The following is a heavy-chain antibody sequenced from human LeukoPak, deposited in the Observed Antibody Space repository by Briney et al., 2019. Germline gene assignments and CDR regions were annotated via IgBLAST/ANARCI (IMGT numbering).Heavy chain of an antibody. V-gene: IGHV1-69*13. CDR2: IIPIFGTT. D-gene: IGHD3-22*01. CDR3: ASRTYTYDSSGYYRRNYYFDY. Sequence: SVKVSCKASGGTFSSYAISWVRQAPGQGLEWMGGIIPIFGTTNYAQKLQGRVTITADESTSTAYMELSSLRSEDTAVYYCASRTYTYDSSGYYRRNYYFDYWGQGTLVTVSS. CDR1: GGTFSSYA. J-gene: IGHJ4*02.